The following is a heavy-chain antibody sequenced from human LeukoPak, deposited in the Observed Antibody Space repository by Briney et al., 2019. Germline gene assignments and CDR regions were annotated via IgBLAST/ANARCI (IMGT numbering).Heavy chain of an antibody. CDR1: GFTFSSYA. J-gene: IGHJ6*02. D-gene: IGHD3-22*01. CDR3: ARDYYDSSGYYYYYYGMDV. Sequence: GGSLRLSCAASGFTFSSYAMHWVRQAPGKGLEWVAVISYDGSNKYYADSVKGRFTISRDNSKNTLYLQMNSLRAEDTAVFYCARDYYDSSGYYYYYYGMDVWGQGTTVTVSS. V-gene: IGHV3-30-3*01. CDR2: ISYDGSNK.